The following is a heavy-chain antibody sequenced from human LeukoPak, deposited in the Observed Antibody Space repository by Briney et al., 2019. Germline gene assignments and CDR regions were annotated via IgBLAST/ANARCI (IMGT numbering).Heavy chain of an antibody. CDR3: ARDGRRGLSSSSDY. J-gene: IGHJ4*02. V-gene: IGHV1-24*01. Sequence: ASVKVSCKVSGYTLTELSMHWVRQAPGKGLEWMGGFDPEDGETIYAQKFQGRVTMTEDTSTDTAYMELSRLRSDDTAVYYCARDGRRGLSSSSDYWGQGTLVTVSS. CDR1: GYTLTELS. D-gene: IGHD6-13*01. CDR2: FDPEDGET.